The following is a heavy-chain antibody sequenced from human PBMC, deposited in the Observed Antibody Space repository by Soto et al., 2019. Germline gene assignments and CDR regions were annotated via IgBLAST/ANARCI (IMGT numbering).Heavy chain of an antibody. J-gene: IGHJ6*02. CDR3: ARRGLSSSSTFGYYDYGMDV. CDR1: GYTFTSYD. D-gene: IGHD6-6*01. V-gene: IGHV1-8*01. Sequence: QVQLVQSGAEVKKPGASVKVSCKASGYTFTSYDINWVRQATGQGLEWMGWMNPNSGNTGYAQKYQGRVTMTRNTSIGTAYRELSSLRSEDTAVYYCARRGLSSSSTFGYYDYGMDVWGQGTTVTVSS. CDR2: MNPNSGNT.